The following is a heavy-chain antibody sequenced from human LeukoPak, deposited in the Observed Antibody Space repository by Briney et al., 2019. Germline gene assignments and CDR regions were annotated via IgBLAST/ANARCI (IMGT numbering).Heavy chain of an antibody. V-gene: IGHV4-59*01. CDR1: GGPISSYY. CDR3: ARVTGYMVEDYFDY. CDR2: IYYSGST. D-gene: IGHD6-13*01. J-gene: IGHJ4*02. Sequence: PSETLSLTCTVSGGPISSYYWSWIRQPPGKGLEWIGYIYYSGSTNYNPSLKSRVTISVDTSKNQFSLRLSSVTAADTALYYCARVTGYMVEDYFDYWGQGTLVTVSS.